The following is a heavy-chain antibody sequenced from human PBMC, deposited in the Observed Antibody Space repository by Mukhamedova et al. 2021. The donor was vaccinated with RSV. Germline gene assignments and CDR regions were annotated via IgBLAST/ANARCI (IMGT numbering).Heavy chain of an antibody. J-gene: IGHJ4*02. CDR2: IYYSGST. V-gene: IGHV4-59*09. D-gene: IGHD3-10*01. Sequence: IGYIYYSGSTNYNPSLKSRVTISVDTSKNQFSLKLSSVTAADTAVYYCARGERGSGTIVDYWGQGTLVTVSS. CDR3: ARGERGSGTIVDY.